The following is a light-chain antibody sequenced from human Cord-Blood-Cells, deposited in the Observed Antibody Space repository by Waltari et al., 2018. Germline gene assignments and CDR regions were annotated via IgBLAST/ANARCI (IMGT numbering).Light chain of an antibody. CDR1: QSISSY. Sequence: DIQMTQSPSSLSASLGARVPITCRASQSISSYLNWYQQKPGKAPKLLIYAASSLQSGVPSRFSGSGSGTDFTLTISSLQPEDFATYYCQQSYSTLLTFGGGTKVEIK. CDR3: QQSYSTLLT. V-gene: IGKV1-39*01. J-gene: IGKJ4*01. CDR2: AAS.